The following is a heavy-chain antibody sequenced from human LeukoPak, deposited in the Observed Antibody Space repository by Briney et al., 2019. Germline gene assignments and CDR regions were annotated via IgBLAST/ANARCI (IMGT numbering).Heavy chain of an antibody. Sequence: AGGSLRLXCAASGFTFSSYSMNWVRQAPGKGLEWVSYISSSSSTIYYADSVKGRFTISRDNAKNSLYLQMNSLRAEDTAVYYCARGRGQLLLGGDAFDIWGQGTMVTVSS. J-gene: IGHJ3*02. CDR3: ARGRGQLLLGGDAFDI. D-gene: IGHD2-2*01. CDR1: GFTFSSYS. CDR2: ISSSSSTI. V-gene: IGHV3-48*01.